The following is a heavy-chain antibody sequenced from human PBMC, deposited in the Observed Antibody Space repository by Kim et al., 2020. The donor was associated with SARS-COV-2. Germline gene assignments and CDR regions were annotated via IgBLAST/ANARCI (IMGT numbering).Heavy chain of an antibody. V-gene: IGHV7-4-1*02. CDR3: AREEKWLVNPFDY. J-gene: IGHJ4*02. D-gene: IGHD6-19*01. Sequence: YAQGLIGRFVFSLGTSVSTAYLQISSLKAEDTAVYYCAREEKWLVNPFDYWGQGTLVTVSS.